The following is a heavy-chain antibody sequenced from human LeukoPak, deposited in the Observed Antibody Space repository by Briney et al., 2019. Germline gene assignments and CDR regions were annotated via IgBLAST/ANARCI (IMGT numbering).Heavy chain of an antibody. CDR3: ARGLGLAAAGGSYNWFDP. CDR1: GFTFSSYA. CDR2: ISSRRGST. Sequence: GGSLSLSCAASGFTFSSYAMSWLRQAPGKGLEWVSAISSRRGSTYYAVSVKGRFTISRDNSKNTLYLQMNSVRAEDTAVYYCARGLGLAAAGGSYNWFDPWGQGTLVTVSS. J-gene: IGHJ5*02. D-gene: IGHD6-13*01. V-gene: IGHV3-23*01.